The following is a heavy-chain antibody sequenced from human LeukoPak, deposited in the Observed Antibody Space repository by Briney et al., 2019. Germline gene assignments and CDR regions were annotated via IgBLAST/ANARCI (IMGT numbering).Heavy chain of an antibody. D-gene: IGHD2-2*01. J-gene: IGHJ6*02. CDR1: GFTFSSYA. V-gene: IGHV3-21*01. Sequence: PGRSLRLSCAASGFTFSSYAMHWVRQAPGKGLEWVSSISSSSSYIYYADSVKGRFTISRDNAKNSLYLQMNSLKAEDTAVYYCARELRYCSITSCLDYYYGMDVWGQGTTVTVSS. CDR3: ARELRYCSITSCLDYYYGMDV. CDR2: ISSSSSYI.